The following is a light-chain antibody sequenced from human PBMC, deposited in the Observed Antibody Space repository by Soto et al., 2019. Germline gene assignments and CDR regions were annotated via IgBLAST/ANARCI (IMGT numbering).Light chain of an antibody. Sequence: DVQMTQSASSLSASVGGRVTITSRASQSISSYLNWNQQKAGKAPKLRIHAASNLESGVPSRLSGSGSGTDFTLTISSLQPEDFATYYCQQSYGTWTFGQGTKVDIK. J-gene: IGKJ1*01. CDR3: QQSYGTWT. CDR2: AAS. V-gene: IGKV1-39*01. CDR1: QSISSY.